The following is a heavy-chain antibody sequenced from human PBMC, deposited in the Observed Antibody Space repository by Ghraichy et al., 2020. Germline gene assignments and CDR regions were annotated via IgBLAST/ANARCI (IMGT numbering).Heavy chain of an antibody. CDR2: IYHTGST. J-gene: IGHJ5*02. CDR3: ARMLPPIVVVPAARWFDP. V-gene: IGHV4-4*02. Sequence: SETLSLTCAVSGGSISSSHWWSWVRQPPGKGLEWIGEIYHTGSTNYNPSLKSRVTISVDKSKIQFSLKLSSVTAADTAVYYCARMLPPIVVVPAARWFDPWGQGTLVTVSS. D-gene: IGHD2-2*01. CDR1: GGSISSSHW.